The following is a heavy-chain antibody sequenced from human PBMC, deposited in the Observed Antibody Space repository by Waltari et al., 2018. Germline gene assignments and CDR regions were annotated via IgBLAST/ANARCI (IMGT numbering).Heavy chain of an antibody. CDR3: ARGNWGDPYGLDV. CDR2: ISSSGTYI. V-gene: IGHV3-21*01. D-gene: IGHD7-27*01. CDR1: TFSFSSHG. Sequence: EVQLVESGGGLVKPGGSLRLSCRTSTFSFSSHGLNWVRQAPGKGLEWVSSISSSGTYIHYSDPVKGRFNISRDNAKNSLHLQMNSLRAEDTAVYFCARGNWGDPYGLDVWGQGTTVTVSS. J-gene: IGHJ6*02.